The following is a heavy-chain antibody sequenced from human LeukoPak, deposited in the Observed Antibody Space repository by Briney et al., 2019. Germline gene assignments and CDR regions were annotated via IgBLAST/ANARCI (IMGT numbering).Heavy chain of an antibody. CDR2: ISSSSSYI. V-gene: IGHV3-21*01. CDR1: GFTFSTYS. D-gene: IGHD2-2*01. Sequence: PGGSLRLSCAASGFTFSTYSMNWVRQAPGKGLEWVSSISSSSSYIYYADSMKGRFTISRDNAKNSLYLQMNSLRAEDTAVYYCARDLRGGGIVVVPAAIGYWGQGTLVTVSS. CDR3: ARDLRGGGIVVVPAAIGY. J-gene: IGHJ4*02.